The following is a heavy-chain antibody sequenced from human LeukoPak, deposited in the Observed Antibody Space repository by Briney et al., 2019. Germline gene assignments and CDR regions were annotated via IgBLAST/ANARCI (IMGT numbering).Heavy chain of an antibody. V-gene: IGHV3-7*01. CDR2: IKQDGSEK. CDR1: GFTFSSYW. CDR3: ARDVSYYDSSGYYYDYYYGMDV. D-gene: IGHD3-22*01. Sequence: LGGSLRLSCAASGFTFSSYWMRWVRQAPGKGLEWVANIKQDGSEKYYVDSVKGRFTISRDNAKNSLYLQMNSLRAEDTAVYYCARDVSYYDSSGYYYDYYYGMDVWGQGTTVTVSS. J-gene: IGHJ6*02.